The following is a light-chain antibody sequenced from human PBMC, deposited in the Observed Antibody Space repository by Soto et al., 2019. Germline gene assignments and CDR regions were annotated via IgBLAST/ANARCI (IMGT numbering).Light chain of an antibody. J-gene: IGKJ4*01. CDR3: QQYYITPLT. CDR1: QSVLYSTNNKNY. V-gene: IGKV4-1*01. Sequence: DIVMTQSPDSLAVSLGERATINCKSSQSVLYSTNNKNYLAWYQQKPGQPPKLLIDWAASRESGVPDRFSGSGSGTDFTLTISSLQADDVAVYYCQQYYITPLTCGGGTKVEIK. CDR2: WAA.